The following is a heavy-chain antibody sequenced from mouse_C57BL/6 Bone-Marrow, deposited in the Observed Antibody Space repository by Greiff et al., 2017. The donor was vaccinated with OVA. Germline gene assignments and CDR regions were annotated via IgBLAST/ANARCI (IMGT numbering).Heavy chain of an antibody. CDR1: GFTFSSYG. Sequence: EVKLVESGGDLVKPGGSLKLSCAASGFTFSSYGMSWVRQTPDKRLEWVAPISSGGSYPYYPDSVKGRFTISRDNAKNTLYLQMSSLKSEDTAMYYCARHGALYYGNYYAMDYWGQGTSVTVSS. J-gene: IGHJ4*01. CDR2: ISSGGSYP. CDR3: ARHGALYYGNYYAMDY. V-gene: IGHV5-6*01. D-gene: IGHD2-1*01.